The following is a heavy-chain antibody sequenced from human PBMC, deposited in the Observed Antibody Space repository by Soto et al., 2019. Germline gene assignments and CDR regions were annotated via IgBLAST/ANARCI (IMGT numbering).Heavy chain of an antibody. J-gene: IGHJ5*02. CDR1: GFTFDDYA. CDR3: AKVDDSSGYRWFDP. CDR2: ISWNSGSI. V-gene: IGHV3-9*01. D-gene: IGHD3-22*01. Sequence: PGGSLRLSCAASGFTFDDYAMHWVRQAPGKGLEWVSGISWNSGSIGYADSVKGRFTISRDNAKNSLYLQMNSLRAEDTALYYCAKVDDSSGYRWFDPWGQGTLVTVSS.